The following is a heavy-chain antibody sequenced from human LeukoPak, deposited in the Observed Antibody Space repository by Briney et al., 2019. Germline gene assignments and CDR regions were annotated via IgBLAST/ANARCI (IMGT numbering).Heavy chain of an antibody. V-gene: IGHV3-15*01. Sequence: RGSLRLSCAASGFTFSNAWMSWVRQAPGKGLEWVGRIKSKTDGGTTDYAAPVKGRFTISRDDSKNTLYLQMNSLKTEDTAVYYCTTHTAYNYFDYWGQGTLVTVSS. D-gene: IGHD5-18*01. CDR2: IKSKTDGGTT. CDR3: TTHTAYNYFDY. CDR1: GFTFSNAW. J-gene: IGHJ4*02.